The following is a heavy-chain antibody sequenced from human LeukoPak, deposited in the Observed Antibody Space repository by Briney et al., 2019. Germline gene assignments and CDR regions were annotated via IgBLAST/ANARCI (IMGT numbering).Heavy chain of an antibody. CDR2: IRYDGSNK. J-gene: IGHJ4*02. Sequence: GGSLRLSCAASGFTFSSYGMHWVRQAPGKGLEWVAFIRYDGSNKYYADSVKGRLTISRDNSKNTLYLQMNSLRAEDTAVYYCAKSLVPAAMPGTAFDYWGQGTLVTVSS. CDR1: GFTFSSYG. CDR3: AKSLVPAAMPGTAFDY. V-gene: IGHV3-30*02. D-gene: IGHD2-2*01.